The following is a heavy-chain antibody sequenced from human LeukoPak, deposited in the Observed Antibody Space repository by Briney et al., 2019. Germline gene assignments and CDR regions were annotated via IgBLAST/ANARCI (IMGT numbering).Heavy chain of an antibody. J-gene: IGHJ4*02. CDR2: ISGSGGVT. Sequence: GGSLRLSCAASGFTFSTYPMSWVRQAPGKGLEWVSSISGSGGVTYYADSVKGRFTSSRDNSKNTLYLQMNSLRAEDTAIYYCARYIVAAIGAFDYWGQGTLVTVSS. CDR1: GFTFSTYP. D-gene: IGHD5-12*01. CDR3: ARYIVAAIGAFDY. V-gene: IGHV3-23*01.